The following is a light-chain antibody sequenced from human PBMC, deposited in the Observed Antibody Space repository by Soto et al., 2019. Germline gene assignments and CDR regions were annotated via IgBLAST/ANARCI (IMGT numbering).Light chain of an antibody. Sequence: DIQMTQSPSSLAASVGDRVTISCRASQGIANYLAWYQQKPGKVPKLLIFGASTLQSGVSSRFTGSVSGTEFTLTIRSLQPAYVATYYCQNYYWFPLTFGSGNKVNIK. V-gene: IGKV1-27*01. CDR2: GAS. J-gene: IGKJ3*01. CDR3: QNYYWFPLT. CDR1: QGIANY.